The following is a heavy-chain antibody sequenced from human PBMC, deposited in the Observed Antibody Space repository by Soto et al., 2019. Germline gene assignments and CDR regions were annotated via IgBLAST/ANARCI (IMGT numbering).Heavy chain of an antibody. CDR3: ARSVVVAATSYYYYGMDV. J-gene: IGHJ6*02. CDR2: IIPIFGTA. D-gene: IGHD2-15*01. CDR1: GGTFSSYA. V-gene: IGHV1-69*01. Sequence: SCKASGGTFSSYAISWVRQAPGQGLEWMGGIIPIFGTANYAQKFQGRVTITADESTSTAYMELSSLRSEDTAVYYCARSVVVAATSYYYYGMDVWGQGTTVTVSS.